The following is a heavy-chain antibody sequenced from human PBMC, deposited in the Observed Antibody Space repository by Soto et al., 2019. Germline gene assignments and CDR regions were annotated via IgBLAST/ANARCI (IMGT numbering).Heavy chain of an antibody. V-gene: IGHV1-2*04. D-gene: IGHD1-26*01. Sequence: ASVKVSCKASGYTFTGYYMHWVRQAPGQGLEWMGWINPNSGGTNYAQKFQGWVTMTRDTSISTAYMELSRLRSDDTAVYYCARDVSRYSGSYYFDYWGQGTLVTVSS. CDR2: INPNSGGT. J-gene: IGHJ4*02. CDR3: ARDVSRYSGSYYFDY. CDR1: GYTFTGYY.